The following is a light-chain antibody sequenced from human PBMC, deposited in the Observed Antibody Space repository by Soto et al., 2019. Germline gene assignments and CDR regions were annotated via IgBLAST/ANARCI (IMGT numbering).Light chain of an antibody. Sequence: EIVLTQSPATLALSPGERATLSCRASQSVSSALAWYQQKLGQAPRLLIYGAFNRATGIPARFSGSGSGTDFTLTISSLEPEDFGLYYCQQRNDWPFTFGPGTKVEIK. V-gene: IGKV3-11*01. CDR1: QSVSSA. CDR2: GAF. J-gene: IGKJ3*01. CDR3: QQRNDWPFT.